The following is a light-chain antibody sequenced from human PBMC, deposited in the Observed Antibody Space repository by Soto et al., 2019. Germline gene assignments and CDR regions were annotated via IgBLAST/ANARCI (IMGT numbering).Light chain of an antibody. V-gene: IGKV1-5*01. Sequence: DIQMTQSPSTLSASVGYRFTITCRASQSIGRFLAWYQHQPGKAPKPLIYDASSLESGVPPRFSGSGYGTEFTLTISSLQPDDFATYYCQQSYSTPPITFGQGTRLEIK. CDR3: QQSYSTPPIT. J-gene: IGKJ5*01. CDR2: DAS. CDR1: QSIGRF.